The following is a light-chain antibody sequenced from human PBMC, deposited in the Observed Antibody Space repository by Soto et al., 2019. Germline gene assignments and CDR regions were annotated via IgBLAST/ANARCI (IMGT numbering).Light chain of an antibody. Sequence: IQLTQSPSSLSASVGDRVTITCRASQGISSYLAWYQQKPGKVPKLLIYAASTLQSGVPSRFNGSGSGTDFTLTISSLQPEDFATYYCQQLNSYPRTFGPGTKVDIK. CDR3: QQLNSYPRT. V-gene: IGKV1-9*01. CDR2: AAS. CDR1: QGISSY. J-gene: IGKJ3*01.